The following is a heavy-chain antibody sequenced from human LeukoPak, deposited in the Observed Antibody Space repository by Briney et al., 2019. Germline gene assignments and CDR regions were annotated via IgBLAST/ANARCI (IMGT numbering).Heavy chain of an antibody. V-gene: IGHV4-30-2*01. CDR2: IYHSGST. Sequence: KASETLSLTCAVSGGSISTDGYSWSWIRQPQGKGLEWIGYIYHSGSTYYNPSLKSRVTISVDTSKNQFSLKLSSVTAADTAVDYCSREPRRPRPRAWFVPWGQGTLVTVSS. J-gene: IGHJ5*02. CDR3: SREPRRPRPRAWFVP. D-gene: IGHD6-6*01. CDR1: GGSISTDGYS.